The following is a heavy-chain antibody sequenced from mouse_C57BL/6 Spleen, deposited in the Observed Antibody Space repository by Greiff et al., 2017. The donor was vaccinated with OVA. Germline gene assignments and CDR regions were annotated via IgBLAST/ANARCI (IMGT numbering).Heavy chain of an antibody. V-gene: IGHV1-80*01. CDR2: IYPGDGDT. Sequence: QVHVKQSGAELVKPGASVKISCKASGYAFSSYWMNWVKQRPGKGLEWIGQIYPGDGDTNYNGKFKGKATLTADKSSSTAYMQLSSLTSEDSAVYFCARGPTVAVDYWGQGTTLTVSS. J-gene: IGHJ2*01. D-gene: IGHD1-1*01. CDR1: GYAFSSYW. CDR3: ARGPTVAVDY.